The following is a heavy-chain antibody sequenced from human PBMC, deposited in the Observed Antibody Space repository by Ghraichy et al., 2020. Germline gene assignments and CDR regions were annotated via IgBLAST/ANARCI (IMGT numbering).Heavy chain of an antibody. V-gene: IGHV1-18*04. CDR2: ISAYNGNT. CDR3: ARIPQFAYYYYGMDV. CDR1: GYTFTSYG. D-gene: IGHD3-10*01. Sequence: ASVKVSCKASGYTFTSYGISWVRQAPGQGLEWMGWISAYNGNTNYAQKLQGRVTMTTDTSTSTAYMELRSLRSDDTAVYYCARIPQFAYYYYGMDVWGQGTTVTVSS. J-gene: IGHJ6*02.